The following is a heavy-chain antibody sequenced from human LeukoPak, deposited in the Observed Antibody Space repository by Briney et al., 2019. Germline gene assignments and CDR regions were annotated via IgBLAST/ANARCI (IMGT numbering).Heavy chain of an antibody. D-gene: IGHD3-22*01. Sequence: PGGSLRLSCAASGFTFSSYSMNWVRQAPGKGLEWVSSISSSSSYIYYADSVKGRFTISRDNAKNSLYLQMNSLRAEDTAVYYCASQKYYYDSSRPGYWGQGTLVTVSS. CDR3: ASQKYYYDSSRPGY. V-gene: IGHV3-21*01. CDR1: GFTFSSYS. CDR2: ISSSSSYI. J-gene: IGHJ4*02.